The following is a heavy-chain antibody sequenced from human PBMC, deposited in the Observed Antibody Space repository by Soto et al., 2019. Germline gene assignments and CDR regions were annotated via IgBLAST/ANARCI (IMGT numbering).Heavy chain of an antibody. CDR1: GFSLSTSGVG. V-gene: IGHV2-5*02. D-gene: IGHD3-22*01. CDR3: AHRRGYDSSGYYLTYYFDY. Sequence: SGPTLVNPTQTLTLTCTFSGFSLSTSGVGVGWIRQPPGKALEWLALIYWDDDKRYSPSLKSRLTITKDTSKNQVVLTMTNMDPVDTATYYCAHRRGYDSSGYYLTYYFDYWGQGTLVTVSS. CDR2: IYWDDDK. J-gene: IGHJ4*02.